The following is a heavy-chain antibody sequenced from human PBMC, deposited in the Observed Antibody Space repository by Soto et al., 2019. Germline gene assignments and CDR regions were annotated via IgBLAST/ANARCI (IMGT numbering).Heavy chain of an antibody. V-gene: IGHV4-31*03. Sequence: SETLSLTCTVSGGSISSGGYYWSWIRQHPGKGLEWIGYIYYSGSTYYNPSLKSRVTISVDTSKNQFSLKLSSVTAADTAVYYCARDPYGDDDYFDYWGQGTLVTVSS. D-gene: IGHD4-17*01. J-gene: IGHJ4*02. CDR1: GGSISSGGYY. CDR2: IYYSGST. CDR3: ARDPYGDDDYFDY.